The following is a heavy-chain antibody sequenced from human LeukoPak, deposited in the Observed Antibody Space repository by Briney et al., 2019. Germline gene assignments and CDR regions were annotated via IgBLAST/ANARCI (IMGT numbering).Heavy chain of an antibody. J-gene: IGHJ6*03. CDR2: VYHSGST. V-gene: IGHV4-59*01. CDR1: GASIGGYY. Sequence: SETLSLTCTVSGASIGGYYWSWLQQPPGKGLEWIGDVYHSGSTNYNPSLMSRVTILVDMSNNQFSLKLSSVTAADTAVYYCARDTPRFALDYYYMDVWGKGTTVTVSS. CDR3: ARDTPRFALDYYYMDV.